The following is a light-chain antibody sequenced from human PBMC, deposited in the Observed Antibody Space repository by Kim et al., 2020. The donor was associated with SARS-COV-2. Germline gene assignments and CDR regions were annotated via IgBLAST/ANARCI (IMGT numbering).Light chain of an antibody. J-gene: IGKJ1*01. CDR2: EVS. Sequence: PSTMSCKSSQSLLHSDGKTYLYWYLQKAGQPPQLLIYEVSNRFSGVSDRFSGSGSGTDFTLKISRVEAEDVGVYYCMQSIQFPWTFGQGTKVDIK. CDR1: QSLLHSDGKTY. V-gene: IGKV2D-29*01. CDR3: MQSIQFPWT.